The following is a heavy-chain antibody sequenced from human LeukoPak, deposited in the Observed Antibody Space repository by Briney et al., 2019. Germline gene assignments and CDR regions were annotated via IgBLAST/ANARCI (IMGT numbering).Heavy chain of an antibody. V-gene: IGHV4-39*07. Sequence: SETLSLTCTVSGGSISSSSYYWGWIRQPPGKGLEWIGSIYYSGSTYYNPSLKSRVTISVDTSKNQFSLKLSSVTAADTAVYYCAREKGSSGWIYYYYYMDVWGKGTTVTVSS. D-gene: IGHD6-19*01. CDR2: IYYSGST. J-gene: IGHJ6*03. CDR3: AREKGSSGWIYYYYYMDV. CDR1: GGSISSSSYY.